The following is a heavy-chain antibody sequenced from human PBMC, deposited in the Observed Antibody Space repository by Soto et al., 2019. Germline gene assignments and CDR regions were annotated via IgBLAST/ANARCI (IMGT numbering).Heavy chain of an antibody. D-gene: IGHD3-3*01. V-gene: IGHV3-30*03. Sequence: QVQLVESGGGVVQPGRSLRLSCTSSTVTINVHGIQWVRQAPGKGLEWVAFISNDGRAQYYADSVKGRFTISRDYSKNTVDVQMNSLRNEETAVYYCARDIWSGDYKWFDSWGPGTLVTVSS. CDR2: ISNDGRAQ. CDR3: ARDIWSGDYKWFDS. CDR1: TVTINVHG. J-gene: IGHJ5*01.